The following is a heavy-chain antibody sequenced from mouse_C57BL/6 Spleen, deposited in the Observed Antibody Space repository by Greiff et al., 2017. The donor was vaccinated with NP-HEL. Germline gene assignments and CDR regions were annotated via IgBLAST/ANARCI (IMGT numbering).Heavy chain of an antibody. CDR3: ARSGDYDEGFAY. J-gene: IGHJ3*01. V-gene: IGHV1-81*01. D-gene: IGHD2-4*01. CDR1: GYTFTSYG. Sequence: QVHVKQSGAELARPGASVKLSCKASGYTFTSYGISWVKQRTGQGLEWIGEIHPRSGNTYYNEKFKGKATLTADKSSSTAYMGLRSLTSEDSAVYFCARSGDYDEGFAYWGQGTLVTVSA. CDR2: IHPRSGNT.